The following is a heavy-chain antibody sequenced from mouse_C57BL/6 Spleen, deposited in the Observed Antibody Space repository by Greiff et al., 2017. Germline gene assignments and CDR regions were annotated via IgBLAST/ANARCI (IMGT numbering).Heavy chain of an antibody. CDR1: GYTFTSYT. CDR2: INPSSGYT. CDR3: ARGDYGNYYAMDY. D-gene: IGHD2-1*01. Sequence: VQLQQSGAELARPGASVKMSCKASGYTFTSYTMHWVKQRPGQGLEWIGYINPSSGYTKYNQKFKDKATLTADKSSSTAYMQLSSLTSEDSAVYYYARGDYGNYYAMDYWGQGTSVTVSS. J-gene: IGHJ4*01. V-gene: IGHV1-4*01.